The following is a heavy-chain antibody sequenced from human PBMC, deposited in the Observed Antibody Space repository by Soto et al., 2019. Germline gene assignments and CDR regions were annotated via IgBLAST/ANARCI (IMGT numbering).Heavy chain of an antibody. V-gene: IGHV3-23*01. CDR2: ISGGGDTT. CDR1: GFTFNNYA. J-gene: IGHJ4*02. CDR3: ANGRGSSATRHARVAL. Sequence: EVQRLESGGGLVQPGGSLRLSCAASGFTFNNYAITWVRQEPGTGLEWVSAISGGGDTTCYADSVKGRFAVSSYGSKNTMYLQMRSLRADDTALYYSANGRGSSATRHARVALWCKGTLVTVSS. D-gene: IGHD3-10*01.